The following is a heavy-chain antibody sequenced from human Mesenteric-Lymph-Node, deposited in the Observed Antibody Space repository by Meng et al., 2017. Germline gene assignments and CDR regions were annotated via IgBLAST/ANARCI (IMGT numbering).Heavy chain of an antibody. V-gene: IGHV1-2*06. CDR3: ARVDYYDSSGYSGYFDY. D-gene: IGHD3-22*01. Sequence: QVQRVQSRAEVKKPGASVEVSCQASGYTFTGYYMHWVRQAPGQGLEWMGRINPNSGGTNYAQKFQGRVTMTRDTSISTAYMELSRLRSDDTAVYYCARVDYYDSSGYSGYFDYWGQGTLVTVFS. CDR2: INPNSGGT. J-gene: IGHJ4*02. CDR1: GYTFTGYY.